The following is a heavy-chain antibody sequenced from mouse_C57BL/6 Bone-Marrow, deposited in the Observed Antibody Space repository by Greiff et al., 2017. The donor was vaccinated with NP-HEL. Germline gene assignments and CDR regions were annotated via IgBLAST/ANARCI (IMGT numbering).Heavy chain of an antibody. D-gene: IGHD2-4*01. CDR1: GYSITSGYY. Sequence: ESGPGLVKPSQSLSLTCSVTGYSITSGYYWNWIRQFPGNKLEWMGYISYDGSNNYNPSLKNRISITRDTSKNQFFLKLNSVTTEDTATYYCARRRLPWFAYWGQGTLVTVSA. J-gene: IGHJ3*01. V-gene: IGHV3-6*01. CDR2: ISYDGSN. CDR3: ARRRLPWFAY.